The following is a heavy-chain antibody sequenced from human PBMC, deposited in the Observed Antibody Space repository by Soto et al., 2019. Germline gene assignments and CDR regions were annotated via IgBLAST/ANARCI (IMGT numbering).Heavy chain of an antibody. CDR2: ISGSGVST. CDR1: GFTFSSYA. D-gene: IGHD3-22*01. V-gene: IGHV3-23*01. CDR3: ARDNTYYYGSSGYPVEDY. Sequence: PGGSLRLSCAASGFTFSSYAMSWVRQTPEKGLEWVSGISGSGVSTYYADSVKGRFTISRDNSKNTLYLQMNSLRAEDTAVYYCARDNTYYYGSSGYPVEDYWGQGTLVTVSS. J-gene: IGHJ4*02.